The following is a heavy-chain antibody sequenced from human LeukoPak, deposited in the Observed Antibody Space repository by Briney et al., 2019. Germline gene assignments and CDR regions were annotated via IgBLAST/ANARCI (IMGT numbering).Heavy chain of an antibody. CDR3: ARHGGYSSPYLH. CDR2: IYYSGTT. D-gene: IGHD6-13*01. J-gene: IGHJ1*01. Sequence: SETLSLTCTVSGGSISNYYGSWIRQPPGRGLECMGYIYYSGTTNYNPSLKSRVTISVDTSKNQFSPWLSSVNAADTAVYYCARHGGYSSPYLHWGQGTLVTVSS. CDR1: GGSISNYY. V-gene: IGHV4-59*08.